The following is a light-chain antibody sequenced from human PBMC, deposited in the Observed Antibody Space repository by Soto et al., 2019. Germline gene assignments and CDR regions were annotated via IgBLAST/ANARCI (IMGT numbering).Light chain of an antibody. J-gene: IGLJ3*02. CDR1: SSDVGGYNY. CDR3: CSRV. CDR2: EVS. Sequence: QSALTQPASVSGSPGQSITISCTGTSSDVGGYNYVSWFQLHPGRAPKLLIYEVSNRASGVSDRLSGSKSGNTASLTISGLQAEDEADYYCCSRVFGGGTKLTVL. V-gene: IGLV2-14*01.